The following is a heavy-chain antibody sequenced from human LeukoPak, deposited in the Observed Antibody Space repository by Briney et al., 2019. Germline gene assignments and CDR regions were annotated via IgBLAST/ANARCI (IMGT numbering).Heavy chain of an antibody. CDR1: GGSFSGYY. Sequence: SETLSLTRAVYGGSFSGYYWSWIRQPPGKGLEWIGEINHSGSTNYNPSLKSRVTISVDTSKNQFSLKVSSVTAADTAVYYCARGSSPQPFDYWGQGTLVTVSS. V-gene: IGHV4-34*01. CDR3: ARGSSPQPFDY. CDR2: INHSGST. D-gene: IGHD6-13*01. J-gene: IGHJ4*02.